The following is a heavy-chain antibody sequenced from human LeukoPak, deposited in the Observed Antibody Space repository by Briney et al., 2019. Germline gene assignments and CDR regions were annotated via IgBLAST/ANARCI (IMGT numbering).Heavy chain of an antibody. J-gene: IGHJ4*02. CDR1: GFTFSSYV. Sequence: GGSLRLSCAASGFTFSSYVMSWVRQAPGKGLEWVSSLSGGGDSTYYVDSVKGRFTTSRDNSKNTLYLQMNSLRAEDTAVYYCAKGSSNGRPYYFDYWGQGALVTVSS. CDR3: AKGSSNGRPYYFDY. D-gene: IGHD2-8*01. CDR2: LSGGGDST. V-gene: IGHV3-23*01.